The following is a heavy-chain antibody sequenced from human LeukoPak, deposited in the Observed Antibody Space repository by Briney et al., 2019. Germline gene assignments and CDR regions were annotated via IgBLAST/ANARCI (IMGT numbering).Heavy chain of an antibody. J-gene: IGHJ4*02. CDR3: ARDLGDANFDY. D-gene: IGHD3-10*01. Sequence: GGSLRLSCAASGFTFSSYIMNWVRQAPGKGLEWVSSISSSSSYIYYADSVKGRFTISRDNAKNSLYLQMNSLRAEDTAVYYCARDLGDANFDYWGQGTLVTVSS. CDR2: ISSSSSYI. CDR1: GFTFSSYI. V-gene: IGHV3-21*01.